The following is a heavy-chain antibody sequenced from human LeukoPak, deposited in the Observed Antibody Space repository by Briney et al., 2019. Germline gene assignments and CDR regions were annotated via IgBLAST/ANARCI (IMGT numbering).Heavy chain of an antibody. V-gene: IGHV4-59*08. J-gene: IGHJ4*02. CDR3: VRRDTVTSDFDY. CDR2: IYYSGST. Sequence: SETLSLTCTVSGGSISSYYWSWIRQPPGKGLEWIGYIYYSGSTNYNPSLKGRVTISVDTSKNQFSLKLSSVTAADTAVYYCVRRDTVTSDFDYWGQGTLVTVSS. CDR1: GGSISSYY. D-gene: IGHD4-17*01.